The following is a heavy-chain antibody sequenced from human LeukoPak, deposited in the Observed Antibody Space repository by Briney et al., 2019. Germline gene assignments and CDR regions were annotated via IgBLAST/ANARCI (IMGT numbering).Heavy chain of an antibody. Sequence: GGSLRLSCAASGFTFSSYAMSWVRQAPGKGLEWVSAISGSGGSTYYADSVKGRFTISRDNSKNTLYLQMNSLRAEDTAVYYCAKDSIYPDSSSWYLYISYFDYWGQGTLVTVSS. CDR2: ISGSGGST. CDR3: AKDSIYPDSSSWYLYISYFDY. J-gene: IGHJ4*02. D-gene: IGHD6-13*01. CDR1: GFTFSSYA. V-gene: IGHV3-23*01.